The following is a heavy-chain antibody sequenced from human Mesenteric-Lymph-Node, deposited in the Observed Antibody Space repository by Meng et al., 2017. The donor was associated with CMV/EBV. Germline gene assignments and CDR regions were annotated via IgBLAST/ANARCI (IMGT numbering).Heavy chain of an antibody. D-gene: IGHD1-26*01. Sequence: SETLSLTCTVSGGSISSSSYYWGWIRQPPGKGLEWIGSIYYSGSTYYNPSLKSRVTISVDTSKNQFSLKLSSVTAADTAVYYCARGWELLLGTVDYWGQGTLVTVSS. V-gene: IGHV4-39*01. CDR1: GGSISSSSYY. CDR2: IYYSGST. J-gene: IGHJ4*02. CDR3: ARGWELLLGTVDY.